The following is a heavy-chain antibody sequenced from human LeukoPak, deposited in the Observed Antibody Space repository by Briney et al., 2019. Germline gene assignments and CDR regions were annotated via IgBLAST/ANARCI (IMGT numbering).Heavy chain of an antibody. CDR3: ARGSAVTNTGYY. CDR1: GFTFSSNS. D-gene: IGHD2-8*02. V-gene: IGHV3-21*01. J-gene: IGHJ4*02. Sequence: GGSLRLSCAASGFTFSSNSMNWVRQAPGKGLEWVSSISSSSDYIYYADSVKGRFTISRDNAKNSLYLQMNSLRAEDAAVYYCARGSAVTNTGYYWGQGTLVTVSS. CDR2: ISSSSDYI.